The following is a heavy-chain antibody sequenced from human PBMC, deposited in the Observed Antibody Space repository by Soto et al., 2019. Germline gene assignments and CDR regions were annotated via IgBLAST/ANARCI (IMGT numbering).Heavy chain of an antibody. D-gene: IGHD4-17*01. Sequence: SETLSLTCTVSGGSIDRSNYYWDWIRQSPGKGLEWIGCINYSGNTNYNPSLTSRVTISVDTSKNQFSLKLSSVTAADTAVYYCARDRLLNGDYGVFYYYAMDVWGQGTTVTVSS. CDR2: INYSGNT. J-gene: IGHJ6*02. CDR3: ARDRLLNGDYGVFYYYAMDV. V-gene: IGHV4-39*07. CDR1: GGSIDRSNYY.